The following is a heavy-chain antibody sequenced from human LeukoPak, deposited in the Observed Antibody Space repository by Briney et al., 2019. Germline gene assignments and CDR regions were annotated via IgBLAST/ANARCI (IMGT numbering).Heavy chain of an antibody. J-gene: IGHJ4*02. CDR2: IYTSGST. D-gene: IGHD3-9*01. V-gene: IGHV4-61*02. Sequence: PSETLSLTCTVSGGSISSGSYYWSWIRQPAGKGLEWIGRIYTSGSTNYNPSLKSRVTISVDTSKNQFSLKLSSVTAADTAVYYCARADILTGYSPDYWGQGTLVTVSS. CDR3: ARADILTGYSPDY. CDR1: GGSISSGSYY.